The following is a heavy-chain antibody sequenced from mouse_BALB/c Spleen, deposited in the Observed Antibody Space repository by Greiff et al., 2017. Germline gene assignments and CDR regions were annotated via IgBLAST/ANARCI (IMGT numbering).Heavy chain of an antibody. D-gene: IGHD2-3*01. J-gene: IGHJ2*01. Sequence: VQLQESGPGLVKPSQSLSLTCTVTGYSITSDYAWNWIRQFPGNKLEWMGYISYSGSTSYNPSLKSRISITRDTSKNQFFLQLNSVTTEDTATYYCARWDDPYYFDYWGQGTTLTVSS. CDR3: ARWDDPYYFDY. CDR1: GYSITSDYA. V-gene: IGHV3-2*02. CDR2: ISYSGST.